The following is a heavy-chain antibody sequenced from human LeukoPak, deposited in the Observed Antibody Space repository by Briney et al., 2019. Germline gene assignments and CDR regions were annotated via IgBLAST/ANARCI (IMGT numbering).Heavy chain of an antibody. J-gene: IGHJ6*04. D-gene: IGHD3-10*02. V-gene: IGHV3-23*01. CDR3: AELGITMTGGV. CDR1: GFTFSSYA. CDR2: ISGSGGST. Sequence: GGSLRLSCAASGFTFSSYAMSWVRQAPGKGLEWVSAISGSGGSTYYADSVKGRFTISRDNAKNSLYLQMNSLRAEDTAVYYCAELGITMTGGVWGKGTTVTISS.